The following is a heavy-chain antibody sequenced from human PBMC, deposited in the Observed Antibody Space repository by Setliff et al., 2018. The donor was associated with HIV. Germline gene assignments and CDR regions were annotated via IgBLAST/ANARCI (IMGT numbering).Heavy chain of an antibody. CDR1: GGSFTTYY. Sequence: PSETLSLTCAVYGGSFTTYYWSWIRQTPGKGLEWIGSIYHSGSTYYNPSLKSRVTISVDTSKSQFSLKLNSVTAADTAVYYCARDQSDWFYWGQGTLVTVSS. CDR2: IYHSGST. J-gene: IGHJ4*02. V-gene: IGHV4-34*01. D-gene: IGHD3-3*01. CDR3: ARDQSDWFY.